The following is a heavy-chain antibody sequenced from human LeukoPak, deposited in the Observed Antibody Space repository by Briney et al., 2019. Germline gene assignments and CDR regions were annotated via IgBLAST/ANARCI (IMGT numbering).Heavy chain of an antibody. CDR3: ANPITIFGVAYY. V-gene: IGHV3-23*01. CDR1: GFTFRNYA. Sequence: GGSLRLSCAASGFTFRNYAMSWVRQAPGKGLEWVSAISGSGGSTYYADSVKGRFTISRDNSKNTLYLQMNSLRAEDTAVYYCANPITIFGVAYYWGQGTLVTVSS. D-gene: IGHD3-3*01. J-gene: IGHJ4*02. CDR2: ISGSGGST.